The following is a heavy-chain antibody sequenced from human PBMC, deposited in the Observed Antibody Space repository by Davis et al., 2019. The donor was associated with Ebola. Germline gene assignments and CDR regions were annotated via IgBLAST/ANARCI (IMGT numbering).Heavy chain of an antibody. J-gene: IGHJ6*02. CDR3: AKKSYLGHSSSIERYYGMDV. V-gene: IGHV3-33*06. CDR1: GFTFSSYG. CDR2: IWYDGSNK. Sequence: GESLKISCAASGFTFSSYGMHWVRQAPGKGLEWVAVIWYDGSNKYYADSVKGRFTISRDNSKNTLYLQMNSLRAEDTAVYYCAKKSYLGHSSSIERYYGMDVWGQGTTVTVSS. D-gene: IGHD6-6*01.